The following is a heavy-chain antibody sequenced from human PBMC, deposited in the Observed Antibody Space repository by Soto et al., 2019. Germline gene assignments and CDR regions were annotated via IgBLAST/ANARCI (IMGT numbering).Heavy chain of an antibody. J-gene: IGHJ6*03. V-gene: IGHV4-59*01. CDR2: IYYSGST. D-gene: IGHD2-15*01. Sequence: SETLSLTCTVSGGSISSYYWSWIRQPPGKGLEWIGYIYYSGSTNYNPSFKSRVTISVDTSKNQFSLKLSSVTAADTAVYYCARDQGYCSGGSCHHYYYYYYMDVWGKGTTVTVSS. CDR3: ARDQGYCSGGSCHHYYYYYYMDV. CDR1: GGSISSYY.